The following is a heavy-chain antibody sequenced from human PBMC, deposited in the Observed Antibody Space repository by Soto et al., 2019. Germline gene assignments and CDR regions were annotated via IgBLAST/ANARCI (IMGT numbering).Heavy chain of an antibody. CDR2: ISAHNGNT. Sequence: QVHLVQSGAEVKKPGASVKVSCKASGYTFTSYVITWVRQAPGQGLEWMGWISAHNGNTDYAQKLQGRVIVTRDTSTSPAYMELRSLISDDTAVYYCARGRYGDYWGQGALVTVSS. D-gene: IGHD1-1*01. CDR1: GYTFTSYV. V-gene: IGHV1-18*01. J-gene: IGHJ4*02. CDR3: ARGRYGDY.